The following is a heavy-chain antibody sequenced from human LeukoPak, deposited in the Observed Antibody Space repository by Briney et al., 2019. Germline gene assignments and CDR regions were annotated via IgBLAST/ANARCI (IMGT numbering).Heavy chain of an antibody. CDR2: INHSGST. CDR3: ARDPDCTNGVCYPGAFDI. J-gene: IGHJ3*02. D-gene: IGHD2-8*01. Sequence: SETLSLTCAVYGGSFSGYYWSWIRQPPGKGLEWIGEINHSGSTNYNPSLKSRVTISVDTSKNQFSLKLSSVTAADTAVYYCARDPDCTNGVCYPGAFDIWGQGTMVTVSS. CDR1: GGSFSGYY. V-gene: IGHV4-34*01.